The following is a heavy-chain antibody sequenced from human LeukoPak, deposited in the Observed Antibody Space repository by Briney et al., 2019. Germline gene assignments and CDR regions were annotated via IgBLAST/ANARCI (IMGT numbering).Heavy chain of an antibody. CDR1: GGSISSYY. J-gene: IGHJ4*02. D-gene: IGHD1-26*01. CDR2: VYYSGNT. Sequence: SETLSLTCTVSGGSISSYYWSWIRQPPGKGLEWIGYVYYSGNTEYNPSLKSRVTISVDTSKNQFSLKLSSVTAADTAVYYCARELTDADYWGQGTLVTV. CDR3: ARELTDADY. V-gene: IGHV4-59*08.